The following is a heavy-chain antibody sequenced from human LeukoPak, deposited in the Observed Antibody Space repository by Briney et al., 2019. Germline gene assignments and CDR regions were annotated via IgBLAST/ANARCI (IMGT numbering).Heavy chain of an antibody. V-gene: IGHV3-23*01. J-gene: IGHJ4*02. CDR3: AKEYRYFDY. D-gene: IGHD2-2*02. CDR2: ISGSGGTT. Sequence: GGSLRLSCAASGFTFSSSAMTWVRQAPGKGLEWASAISGSGGTTYYADSVKGRFTISRDNSKNTPYLQMNSLRAEDTAVYYCAKEYRYFDYWGQGTLVTVSS. CDR1: GFTFSSSA.